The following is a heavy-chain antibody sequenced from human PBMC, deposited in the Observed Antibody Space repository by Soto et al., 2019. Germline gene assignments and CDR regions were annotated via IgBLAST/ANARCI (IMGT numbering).Heavy chain of an antibody. CDR1: GFTFSSYG. CDR2: ISYDGSNK. CDR3: AKPTDIVVVVAATPFDY. V-gene: IGHV3-30*18. Sequence: GGSLRLSCAASGFTFSSYGMHWVRQAPGKGLEWVAVISYDGSNKYYADSVKGRFTISRDNSKNTLYLQMNSLRAEDTAVYYCAKPTDIVVVVAATPFDYWGQGTLVTVSS. D-gene: IGHD2-15*01. J-gene: IGHJ4*02.